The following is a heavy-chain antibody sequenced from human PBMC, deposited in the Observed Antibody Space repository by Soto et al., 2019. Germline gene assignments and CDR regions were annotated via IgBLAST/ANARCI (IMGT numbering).Heavy chain of an antibody. D-gene: IGHD1-26*01. CDR2: IKQDGSEK. V-gene: IGHV3-7*01. J-gene: IGHJ6*03. Sequence: EVQLVESGGGLVQPGGSLRLSCAASGFTFSSYWMSWVRQAPGKGLEWVANIKQDGSEKYYVDAVKGRFTISRDNAKNTLYLQMNSLRAEDTAVYYCARVRYPGYYYDYMDVWGKGTTVTVSS. CDR3: ARVRYPGYYYDYMDV. CDR1: GFTFSSYW.